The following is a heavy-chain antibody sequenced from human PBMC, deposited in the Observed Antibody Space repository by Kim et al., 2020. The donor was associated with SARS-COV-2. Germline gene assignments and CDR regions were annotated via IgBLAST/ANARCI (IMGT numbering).Heavy chain of an antibody. CDR1: GGSFSGYY. CDR3: ARGRGIIAAAHFDY. J-gene: IGHJ4*02. V-gene: IGHV4-34*01. CDR2: INHSGST. Sequence: SETLSLTCAVYGGSFSGYYWRWIRQPPGKGLEWIGEINHSGSTNYNPSLKSRVTISVDTSKNQFSLKLSSVTAADTAVYYCARGRGIIAAAHFDYLGQGTLVTVSS. D-gene: IGHD6-13*01.